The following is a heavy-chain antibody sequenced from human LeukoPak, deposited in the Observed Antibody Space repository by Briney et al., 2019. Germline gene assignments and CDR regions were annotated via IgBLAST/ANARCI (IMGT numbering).Heavy chain of an antibody. CDR1: GFTFDDYG. CDR3: ARGTLKAAATDFDY. V-gene: IGHV3-20*04. CDR2: INWNGGST. J-gene: IGHJ4*02. D-gene: IGHD6-13*01. Sequence: PGGSLRLSCAASGFTFDDYGMSWVRQAPGKGLEWVSGINWNGGSTGYADSVKGRFTISRDNAKNSLYLQINSLRAEDTALYYCARGTLKAAATDFDYWGQGTLVTVSS.